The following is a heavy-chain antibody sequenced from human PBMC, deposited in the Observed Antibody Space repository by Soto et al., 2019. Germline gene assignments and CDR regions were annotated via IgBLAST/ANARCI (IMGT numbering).Heavy chain of an antibody. CDR2: INTGNGNT. CDR3: AREGYDSSTYPFGY. Sequence: QVQLVQSGAEVKKPGASVKVSCKASGYTFTSNAMHWVRQAPGQRLEWMGWINTGNGNTKYSQKFPGRVTITRATSATTAYMELSSLRSEDTAVYYCAREGYDSSTYPFGYWGQGTLVTGSS. J-gene: IGHJ4*02. V-gene: IGHV1-3*04. D-gene: IGHD3-22*01. CDR1: GYTFTSNA.